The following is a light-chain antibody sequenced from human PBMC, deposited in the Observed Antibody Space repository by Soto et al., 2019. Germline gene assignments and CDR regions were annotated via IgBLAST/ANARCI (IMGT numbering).Light chain of an antibody. CDR1: SSDVGGYNY. CDR3: SSYAGSNNFVV. CDR2: EVS. V-gene: IGLV2-8*01. Sequence: QSVLTQPPSASGSPGQSVTISCTGTSSDVGGYNYVSWYQQHPGKAPKLMIYEVSKRPSGVPDRFSGSKSGNTASLTFSGLQAEDEADYYCSSYAGSNNFVVFGTGTKVTVL. J-gene: IGLJ1*01.